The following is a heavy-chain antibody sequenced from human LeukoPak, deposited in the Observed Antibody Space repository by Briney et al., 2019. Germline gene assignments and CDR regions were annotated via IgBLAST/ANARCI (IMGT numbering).Heavy chain of an antibody. CDR3: ARFSSHDWYFDL. Sequence: PSETLPLTCTVSGGSISNYYWSWIRQPPGKGLEWIGYIYYSGSTNYNPSLKSRVTMSVDTSKNQFSLKLSSVTAADTAVYYCARFSSHDWYFDLWGRGTLVTVSS. CDR1: GGSISNYY. V-gene: IGHV4-59*01. CDR2: IYYSGST. J-gene: IGHJ2*01.